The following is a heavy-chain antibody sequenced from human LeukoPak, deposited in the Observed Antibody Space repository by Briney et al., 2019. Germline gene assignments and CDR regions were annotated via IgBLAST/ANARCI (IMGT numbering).Heavy chain of an antibody. Sequence: SETLSLTCTVSGGSISSYYWSWIRQPPGKGLEWIGSIYYSGSTYYNPSLKSRVTISVDTSKNQFSLKLSSVTAADTAVYYCARHSRNYYYYYMDVWGKGTTVTVSS. CDR3: ARHSRNYYYYYMDV. J-gene: IGHJ6*03. CDR1: GGSISSYY. V-gene: IGHV4-59*05. CDR2: IYYSGST.